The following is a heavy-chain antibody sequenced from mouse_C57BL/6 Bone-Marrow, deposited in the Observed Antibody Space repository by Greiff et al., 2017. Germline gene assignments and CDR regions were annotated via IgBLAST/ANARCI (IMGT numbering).Heavy chain of an antibody. V-gene: IGHV1-22*01. CDR2: INPNNGGT. Sequence: VQLQQSGPELVKPGASVKMSCKASGYTFTDYNMHWVKQSHGKSLEWIGYINPNNGGTSYNQKFKGKATLTVNKSSSTAYMELRSLTSEDSAVYYCAIPPDYYGSSPWFAYWGQGTLVTVSA. J-gene: IGHJ3*01. D-gene: IGHD1-1*01. CDR1: GYTFTDYN. CDR3: AIPPDYYGSSPWFAY.